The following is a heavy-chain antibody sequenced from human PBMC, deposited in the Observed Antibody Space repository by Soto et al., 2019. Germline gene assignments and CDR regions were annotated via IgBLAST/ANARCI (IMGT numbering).Heavy chain of an antibody. J-gene: IGHJ4*02. D-gene: IGHD2-2*02. V-gene: IGHV4-39*01. CDR2: IYYSGST. CDR3: AILLYFVIS. Sequence: SETLSLTCTVSGGSISSSSYYWGWIRQPPGKGLEWIGSIYYSGSTYYNPSLKSRVTISVDTSKNQFSLKLSSVTAADTAVYYCAILLYFVISWGQGTLVTVSS. CDR1: GGSISSSSYY.